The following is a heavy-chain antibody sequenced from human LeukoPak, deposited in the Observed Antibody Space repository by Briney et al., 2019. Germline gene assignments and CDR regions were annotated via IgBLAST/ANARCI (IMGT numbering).Heavy chain of an antibody. Sequence: PGGSLRLSCAASGFTFSSYAMGWLRQAPGKGLEWVSAITASGGNTYYADSVKGRFTISRDNSKNTLYLQVNSLRAGDTAVYYCAKGNGYSYGRYYFDYWGQGTLVTVSS. CDR2: ITASGGNT. D-gene: IGHD5-18*01. CDR1: GFTFSSYA. CDR3: AKGNGYSYGRYYFDY. V-gene: IGHV3-23*01. J-gene: IGHJ4*02.